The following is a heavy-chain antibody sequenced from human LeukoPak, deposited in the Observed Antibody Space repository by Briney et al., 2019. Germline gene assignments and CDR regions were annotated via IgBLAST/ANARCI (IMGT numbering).Heavy chain of an antibody. CDR2: ISGSGGST. D-gene: IGHD4-17*01. J-gene: IGHJ4*02. CDR3: AKDFYGDYFFFDY. V-gene: IGHV3-23*01. CDR1: GFTFSNNE. Sequence: PGGSLRLSCAASGFTFSNNEMSWVRQAPGKGLEWVSAISGSGGSTYYADSVKGRFTISRDNSKNTLYLQVNSLRAEDTAVYYCAKDFYGDYFFFDYWGQGTLVTVSS.